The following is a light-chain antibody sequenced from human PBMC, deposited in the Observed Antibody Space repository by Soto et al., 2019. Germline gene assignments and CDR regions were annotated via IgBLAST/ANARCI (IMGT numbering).Light chain of an antibody. CDR1: DSNIGSNA. J-gene: IGLJ2*01. CDR3: AAWDDSLNGVV. V-gene: IGLV1-44*01. Sequence: QPVLTQPPSASGTPGQRVTISCSGSDSNIGSNAVNWYHQLPGTAPKLLINTNNERPSGVPDRFSGSKSGTSASLAISGLQSEDEADYHCAAWDDSLNGVVFGGGTKLTVL. CDR2: TNN.